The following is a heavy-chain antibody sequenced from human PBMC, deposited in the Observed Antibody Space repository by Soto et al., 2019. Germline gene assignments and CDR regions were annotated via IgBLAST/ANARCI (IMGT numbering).Heavy chain of an antibody. Sequence: QITLKESGPTLVKPTQTLTLTCSFSGFSLSSSGVAVAWIRQPPGQALEWLAIIYWNDDKRYSPPLKGRLTTTKDTSKNQVVRTVANLDPVDTATYYCAQAYFYDYDGHSRMDVWGQGTTVTVSS. CDR2: IYWNDDK. D-gene: IGHD3-22*01. CDR3: AQAYFYDYDGHSRMDV. CDR1: GFSLSSSGVA. J-gene: IGHJ6*02. V-gene: IGHV2-5*01.